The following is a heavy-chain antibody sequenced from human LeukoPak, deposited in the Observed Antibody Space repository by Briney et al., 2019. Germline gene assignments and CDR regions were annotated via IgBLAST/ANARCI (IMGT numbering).Heavy chain of an antibody. V-gene: IGHV4-38-2*01. CDR3: ARLGIFGWFDP. CDR2: IYHSGST. J-gene: IGHJ5*02. Sequence: SGTLSLTCAVSGYSISSGYYWGWIRQPPGKGLEWIGSIYHSGSTYYNPSLKSRVTISVDTSKNQFSLKLSSVTAADTAVYYCARLGIFGWFDPWGQGTLVTVSS. D-gene: IGHD3-3*01. CDR1: GYSISSGYY.